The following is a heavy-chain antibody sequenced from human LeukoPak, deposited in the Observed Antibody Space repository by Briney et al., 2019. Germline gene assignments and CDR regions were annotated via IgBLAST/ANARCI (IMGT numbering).Heavy chain of an antibody. CDR3: ARGPVLYYYGSGSYSFFDY. J-gene: IGHJ4*02. D-gene: IGHD3-10*01. CDR1: GGSISSGGYS. Sequence: SETLSLTCAVSGGSISSGGYSWSWIRQPPGKGLEWIGYIYHSGSTYYNPSLKSRVTISVDRSKNQFSLKLSSVTAADTAVYYCARGPVLYYYGSGSYSFFDYWGQGTLVTVSS. CDR2: IYHSGST. V-gene: IGHV4-30-2*01.